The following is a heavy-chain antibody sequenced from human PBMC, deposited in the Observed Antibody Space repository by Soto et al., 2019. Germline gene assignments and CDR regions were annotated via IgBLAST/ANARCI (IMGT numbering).Heavy chain of an antibody. CDR2: ISGSGGST. Sequence: ESGGGLVQPGGSLRLSCAASGFTFSSYAMSWVRQAPGKGLEWVSAISGSGGSTYYADSVKGRFTISRDNSKNTLYLQMNSLRAEDTAVYYCAKDRRYCSSTSCRAEYFQHWGQGTLVTVSS. V-gene: IGHV3-23*01. D-gene: IGHD2-2*01. J-gene: IGHJ1*01. CDR1: GFTFSSYA. CDR3: AKDRRYCSSTSCRAEYFQH.